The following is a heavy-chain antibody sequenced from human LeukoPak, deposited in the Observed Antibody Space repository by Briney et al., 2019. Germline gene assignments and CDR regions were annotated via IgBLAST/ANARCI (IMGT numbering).Heavy chain of an antibody. CDR1: GFTFSDHC. V-gene: IGHV3-72*01. J-gene: IGHJ2*01. Sequence: GGSLRLSCAASGFTFSDHCMDWVRQAPGKGLEWVGRTRDKANSYTTEYAASVKGRFTISRDDSKKSQYLQMNSLKTEDTAVYYCARESGGGVLGYFDLWGRGTLVSVSS. D-gene: IGHD3-10*01. CDR2: TRDKANSYTT. CDR3: ARESGGGVLGYFDL.